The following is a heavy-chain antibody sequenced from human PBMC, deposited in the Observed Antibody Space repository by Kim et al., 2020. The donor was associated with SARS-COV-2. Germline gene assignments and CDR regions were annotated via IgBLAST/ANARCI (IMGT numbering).Heavy chain of an antibody. CDR2: IIPILGIA. Sequence: SVKVSCKASGGTFSSYAISWVRQAPGQGLEWMGRIIPILGIANYAQKFQGRVTITADKSTSTAYMELSSLRSEDTAVYYCARGVRSGHSSLLLFDPWGQGTLVTVSS. CDR3: ARGVRSGHSSLLLFDP. J-gene: IGHJ5*02. CDR1: GGTFSSYA. V-gene: IGHV1-69*04. D-gene: IGHD6-13*01.